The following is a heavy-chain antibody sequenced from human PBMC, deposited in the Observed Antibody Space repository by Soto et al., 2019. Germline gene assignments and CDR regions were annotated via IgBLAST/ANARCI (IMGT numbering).Heavy chain of an antibody. Sequence: QVQLVQSGAEVKKPGSSVKVSCKASGGTFSSYAISWVRQAPGHGLEWMGGIIPIFGTANYAQKFQGRVTIPANESPRTAYMELSSRRSEDTAVYYCARGRRFLEWLSSYYDYGMDVWGQGTTVTVSS. CDR3: ARGRRFLEWLSSYYDYGMDV. CDR1: GGTFSSYA. J-gene: IGHJ6*02. CDR2: IIPIFGTA. V-gene: IGHV1-69*12. D-gene: IGHD3-3*01.